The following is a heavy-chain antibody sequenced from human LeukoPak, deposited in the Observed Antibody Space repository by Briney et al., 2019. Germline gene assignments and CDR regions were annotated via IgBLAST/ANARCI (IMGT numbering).Heavy chain of an antibody. CDR3: AAGWVCSGGSCYYYFDY. V-gene: IGHV1-58*02. CDR1: GFTFTSSA. D-gene: IGHD2-15*01. CDR2: IVVGSGNT. Sequence: SVKVSCKASGFTFTSSAMQWVRQARGQRLEWIGWIVVGSGNTNYAQKFQERVTITRDMSTSTAYMELSGLRSEDTAVYYCAAGWVCSGGSCYYYFDYWGQGTLVTVSS. J-gene: IGHJ4*02.